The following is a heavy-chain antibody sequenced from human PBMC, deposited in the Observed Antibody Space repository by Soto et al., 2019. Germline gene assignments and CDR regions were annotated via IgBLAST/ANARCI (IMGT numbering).Heavy chain of an antibody. Sequence: QVQLQESGPGLVRPSGTVSLTCAVSGGSISSGNWWRWVRQPPGKGLEWIGEIHHSGSTNYNPSLKSRVTMSVVPSKNLFSLTLSSVTAADTAFYYCARDQGSHPGDWGQGTLVSVSS. V-gene: IGHV4-4*02. CDR3: ARDQGSHPGD. CDR2: IHHSGST. J-gene: IGHJ4*02. CDR1: GGSISSGNW. D-gene: IGHD6-13*01.